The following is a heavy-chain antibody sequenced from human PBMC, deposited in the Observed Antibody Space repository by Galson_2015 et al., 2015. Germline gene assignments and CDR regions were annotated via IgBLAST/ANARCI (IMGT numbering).Heavy chain of an antibody. CDR1: EFTFTNYW. Sequence: SLRLSCAASEFTFTNYWMNWVRQAPGKGLEWLANIKPDGSDRYYVDSVKGRFTISRDNAKNSLYLQMNSLRAEDTAVYYCAREFIAAGGLDVWGQGTTVTVS. CDR2: IKPDGSDR. D-gene: IGHD3-16*02. CDR3: AREFIAAGGLDV. V-gene: IGHV3-7*03. J-gene: IGHJ6*02.